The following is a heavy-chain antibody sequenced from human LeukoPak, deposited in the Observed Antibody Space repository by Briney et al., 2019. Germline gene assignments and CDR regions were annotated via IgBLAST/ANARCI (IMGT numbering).Heavy chain of an antibody. J-gene: IGHJ3*02. CDR1: GYTFTSYG. D-gene: IGHD3-22*01. Sequence: ASVKVSCKASGYTFTSYGISWVRQAPGQGLEWMGWISAYNGNTNYAQKLQGRVTMTTDTSTSTAYMELRSLRSDDTAVYYCARVWEYTLYYVGSGETFDIWGQGTMVTVSS. CDR2: ISAYNGNT. V-gene: IGHV1-18*01. CDR3: ARVWEYTLYYVGSGETFDI.